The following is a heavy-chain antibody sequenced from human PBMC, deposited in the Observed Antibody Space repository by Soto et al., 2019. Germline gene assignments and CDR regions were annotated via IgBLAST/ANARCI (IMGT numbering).Heavy chain of an antibody. CDR1: GFTFSSYA. V-gene: IGHV3-30-3*01. CDR2: ISYDGSNK. Sequence: QVQLVESGGGVVQPGRSLRLSCAASGFTFSSYAMHWVRQAPGKGLEWVAVISYDGSNKYYADSVKGRFTISRDNSKNTLYLPMNRLRAEDTAVYYCARDPMGRYDGSGTYYFDYWGQGTLVTVSS. CDR3: ARDPMGRYDGSGTYYFDY. D-gene: IGHD3-10*01. J-gene: IGHJ4*02.